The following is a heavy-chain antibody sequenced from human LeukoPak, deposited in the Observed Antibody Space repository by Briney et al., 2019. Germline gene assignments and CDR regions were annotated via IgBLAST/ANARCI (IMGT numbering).Heavy chain of an antibody. V-gene: IGHV1-18*01. CDR3: ARLGTDCSGGSCY. J-gene: IGHJ4*02. Sequence: GASVKVSFKSSGYTFTNNGISWVRQAPGQGLEWMGWISTYNGNTNYAQKLQGRVTMTTDTSTSTAYMELRSLRSDDTAVYYCARLGTDCSGGSCYWGQGTLVTVSS. D-gene: IGHD2-15*01. CDR2: ISTYNGNT. CDR1: GYTFTNNG.